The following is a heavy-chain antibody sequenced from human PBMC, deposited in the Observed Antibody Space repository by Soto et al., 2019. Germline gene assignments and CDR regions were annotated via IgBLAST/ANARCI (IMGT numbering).Heavy chain of an antibody. Sequence: EVQLLESGGGLVQPGGSLRLSCAASRFTFSTFAMSWVRQAPGKGLEWVSTISGSGGTTYYAGSVKGRFTISRDNSKDTLYLQMNSLRADDAAVYYCAKPLGGIPPAAPYGLDVWGQGTTVTVSS. CDR2: ISGSGGTT. D-gene: IGHD2-2*01. CDR1: RFTFSTFA. J-gene: IGHJ6*02. CDR3: AKPLGGIPPAAPYGLDV. V-gene: IGHV3-23*01.